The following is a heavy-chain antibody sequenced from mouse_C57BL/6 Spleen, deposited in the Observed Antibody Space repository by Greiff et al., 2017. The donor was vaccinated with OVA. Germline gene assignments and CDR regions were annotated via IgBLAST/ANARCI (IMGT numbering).Heavy chain of an antibody. CDR1: GYTFTGYW. J-gene: IGHJ4*01. D-gene: IGHD2-1*01. CDR2: ILPGSGST. CDR3: ARGAIYYGNYGRGAMDY. Sequence: QVQLQQSGAELMKPGASVKLSCKATGYTFTGYWIEWVKQRPGHGLEWIGEILPGSGSTNYNEKFKGKATFTADTSSNTAYMQLSSLTTEDSAIYYCARGAIYYGNYGRGAMDYWGQGTSVTVSS. V-gene: IGHV1-9*01.